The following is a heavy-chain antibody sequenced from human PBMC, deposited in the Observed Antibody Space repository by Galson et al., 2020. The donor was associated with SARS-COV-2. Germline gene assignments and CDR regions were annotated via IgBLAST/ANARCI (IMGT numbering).Heavy chain of an antibody. V-gene: IGHV3-21*01. CDR1: AFTLSSYS. CDR2: ISHSSRYI. Sequence: TGGSLCLSCAASAFTLSSYSMNWVRHAPGKVLEWVSSISHSSRYIHYEDSVTGRPTTPRDNAKNPLYLQRNSLRAEDTAVSYGARDPTYGEPEVYCYYGMDVWGQGTTVTVSS. J-gene: IGHJ6*02. CDR3: ARDPTYGEPEVYCYYGMDV. D-gene: IGHD4-17*01.